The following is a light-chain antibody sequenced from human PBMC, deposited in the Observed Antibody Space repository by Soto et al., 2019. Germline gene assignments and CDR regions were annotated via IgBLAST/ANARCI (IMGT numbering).Light chain of an antibody. CDR2: EVS. CDR3: CSYVGGKNLGV. Sequence: QSALTQPPSASGSPGQSVTISCTGTSSDVGGYNYVSWYQHHPGKAPKLMIYEVSKRPSGVPDRFSGSKSGNTASLTVSGLQAEDEADYFCCSYVGGKNLGVFDGGTKLTVL. V-gene: IGLV2-8*01. CDR1: SSDVGGYNY. J-gene: IGLJ3*02.